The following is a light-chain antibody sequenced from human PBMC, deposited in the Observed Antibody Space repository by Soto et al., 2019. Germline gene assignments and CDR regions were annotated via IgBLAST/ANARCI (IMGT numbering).Light chain of an antibody. J-gene: IGLJ1*01. V-gene: IGLV2-23*01. CDR1: SSDVGSYDL. CDR3: CSYAGSGTDV. CDR2: EGS. Sequence: QSVLTQPASVSGSPGQSITISCTGTSSDVGSYDLVSWYQQHPGKAPKLIIYEGSKRPSGVSNRFSGSKSGNTASLTISGLQAEDEADYYCCSYAGSGTDVFGTGTKVTVL.